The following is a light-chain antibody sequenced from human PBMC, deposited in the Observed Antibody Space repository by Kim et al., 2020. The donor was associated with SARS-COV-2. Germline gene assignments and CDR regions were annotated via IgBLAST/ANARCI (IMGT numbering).Light chain of an antibody. CDR3: QQYNNYPLT. CDR2: DAS. J-gene: IGKJ4*01. Sequence: GDRVTITCRASQGISSALAWYQQKPGEAPKLLIYDASSLERGVPSRFSGSGSGTDFTLTISSLQPEDFATYYCQQYNNYPLTFGGGTKVDIK. CDR1: QGISSA. V-gene: IGKV1D-13*01.